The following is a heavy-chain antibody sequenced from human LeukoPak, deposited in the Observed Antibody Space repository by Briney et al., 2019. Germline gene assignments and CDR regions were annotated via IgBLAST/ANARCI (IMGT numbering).Heavy chain of an antibody. V-gene: IGHV3-23*01. D-gene: IGHD1-26*01. CDR1: GSTFSTYP. CDR3: AKILSGTYSFDL. Sequence: GGSLRLSCTASGSTFSTYPMTWVRQAPGQGLEWVSAISGNSVTIYYADSVKGRFTISRDNSKNTLYLQMYSLRAEDTAVYYCAKILSGTYSFDLWGQGTLSPSPQ. J-gene: IGHJ4*02. CDR2: ISGNSVTI.